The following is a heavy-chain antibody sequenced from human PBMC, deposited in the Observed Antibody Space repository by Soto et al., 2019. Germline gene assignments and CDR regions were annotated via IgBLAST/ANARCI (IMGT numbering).Heavy chain of an antibody. Sequence: ASVKVSCKASGYTFTDYYLHWVRQAPGQGLEWMGWINPKDGGTNYAQNFQGWVTMTRDTSISTVYMEVTTDDTAVFYGVYYFDYWGQGTPVTVSS. CDR2: INPKDGGT. CDR3: VYYFDY. J-gene: IGHJ4*02. V-gene: IGHV1-2*04. CDR1: GYTFTDYY.